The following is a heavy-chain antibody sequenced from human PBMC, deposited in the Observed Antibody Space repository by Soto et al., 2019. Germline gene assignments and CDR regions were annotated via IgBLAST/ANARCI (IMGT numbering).Heavy chain of an antibody. CDR1: GGSFSGYY. V-gene: IGHV4-34*01. D-gene: IGHD3-10*01. CDR3: ARGRSGSGSYYNPTHYYYYMDV. J-gene: IGHJ6*03. CDR2: INHSGST. Sequence: SETLSLTCAVYGGSFSGYYWSWIRQPTGKGLEWIGEINHSGSTNYNPSLKSRVTISVDTSKNQFSLKLSSVTAADTAVYYCARGRSGSGSYYNPTHYYYYMDVWGKGTTVTVSS.